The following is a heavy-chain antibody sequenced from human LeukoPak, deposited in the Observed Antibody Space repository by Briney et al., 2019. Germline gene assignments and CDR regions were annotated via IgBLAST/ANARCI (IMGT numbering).Heavy chain of an antibody. CDR1: GFTFSSYA. Sequence: GGSLRLSCAASGFTFSSYAMNWVRQAPGKGLEWVSAISGSGGSTYYADSVEGRFTISRDNSKNTLYLQMNSLRAEDTAVYYCAKDIAVANIRWFDPWGQGTLVTVSS. CDR2: ISGSGGST. CDR3: AKDIAVANIRWFDP. D-gene: IGHD6-19*01. V-gene: IGHV3-23*01. J-gene: IGHJ5*02.